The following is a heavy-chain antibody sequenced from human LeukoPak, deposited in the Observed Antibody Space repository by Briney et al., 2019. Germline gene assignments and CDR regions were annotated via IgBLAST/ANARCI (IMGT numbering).Heavy chain of an antibody. Sequence: PSETLSLTCTVSGGSISGYFWTWIRQPAGKGLEWIGRMYSTGSNNYNPSLKSRVTMSLDTSKNHFSLNLTSVTAADTAVYYCARETTSGREPTSGRPLDYWGQGTLVTVSS. J-gene: IGHJ4*02. CDR3: ARETTSGREPTSGRPLDY. D-gene: IGHD5-12*01. V-gene: IGHV4-4*07. CDR2: MYSTGSN. CDR1: GGSISGYF.